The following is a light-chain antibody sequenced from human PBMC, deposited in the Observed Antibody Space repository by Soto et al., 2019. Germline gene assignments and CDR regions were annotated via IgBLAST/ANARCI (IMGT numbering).Light chain of an antibody. V-gene: IGKV4-1*01. CDR2: WAS. CDR1: QSVLLSSTNKNH. Sequence: DIVMTQSPDSLALSLGERATMNCKSSQSVLLSSTNKNHVAWYQQKPGQPPKLLISWASTRESGVPDRFSGSGSGTDFTLTISSLQAEDVAVYYCQQYYNSPQTFGQGTKLEIK. CDR3: QQYYNSPQT. J-gene: IGKJ2*01.